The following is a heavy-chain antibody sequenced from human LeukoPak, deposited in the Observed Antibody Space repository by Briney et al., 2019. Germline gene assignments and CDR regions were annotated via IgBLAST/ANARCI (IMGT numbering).Heavy chain of an antibody. J-gene: IGHJ4*02. CDR3: ARHRRVITFGGVIVRGIKNTKYYFDY. Sequence: SETLSLTCTVSGGSINSYYWSWIRQPPGKGLEWIGYIYDSGSTNYNPSLKSRVTISVDTSKNQFSLKLSSVTAADTAAYYCARHRRVITFGGVIVRGIKNTKYYFDYWGQGTLVTVSS. CDR1: GGSINSYY. CDR2: IYDSGST. D-gene: IGHD3-16*02. V-gene: IGHV4-59*08.